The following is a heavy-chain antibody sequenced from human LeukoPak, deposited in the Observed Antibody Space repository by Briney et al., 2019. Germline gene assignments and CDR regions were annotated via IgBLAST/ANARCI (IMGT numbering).Heavy chain of an antibody. D-gene: IGHD4-17*01. J-gene: IGHJ3*02. CDR1: GFTFSSYS. CDR2: ISSSSSHI. CDR3: ARTYGDFPDAFDI. V-gene: IGHV3-21*05. Sequence: GGSLRLSCAASGFTFSSYSMNWVRQAPGKGLEWVSYISSSSSHIYYADSVKGRFTISRDNAKNSLYLQMNSLRAEDTAVYYCARTYGDFPDAFDIWGQGTMVTVSS.